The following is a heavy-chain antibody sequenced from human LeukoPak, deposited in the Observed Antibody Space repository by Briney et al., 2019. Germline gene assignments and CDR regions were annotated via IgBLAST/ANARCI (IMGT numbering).Heavy chain of an antibody. D-gene: IGHD3-22*01. J-gene: IGHJ4*02. CDR3: ATGTDSSGYWVYFDY. Sequence: ASVKVSCKASGYTFTSYYMHWVRQAPGQGLEWMGIINPSGGSTSYAQKFQGRVTITRNTSISTAYMELSSLRSEDTAVYYCATGTDSSGYWVYFDYWGQGTLVTVSS. V-gene: IGHV1-46*01. CDR2: INPSGGST. CDR1: GYTFTSYY.